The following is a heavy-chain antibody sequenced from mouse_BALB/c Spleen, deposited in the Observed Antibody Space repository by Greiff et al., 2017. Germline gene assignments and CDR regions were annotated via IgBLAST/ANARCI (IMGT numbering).Heavy chain of an antibody. CDR3: ARSVYDYDVDY. V-gene: IGHV1-9*01. CDR1: GYTFSSYW. J-gene: IGHJ2*01. CDR2: ILPGSGRT. Sequence: VQLQQSGAELMKPGASVKISCKATGYTFSSYWIEWVKQRPGHGLEWIGEILPGSGRTNYNEKFKGKATFTADTSSNTAYMQLSSLTSEDSAVYYCARSVYDYDVDYWGQGTTLTVSS. D-gene: IGHD2-4*01.